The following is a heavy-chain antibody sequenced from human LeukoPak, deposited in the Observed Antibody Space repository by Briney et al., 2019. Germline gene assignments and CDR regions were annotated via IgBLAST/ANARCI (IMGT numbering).Heavy chain of an antibody. J-gene: IGHJ4*02. V-gene: IGHV3-13*04. Sequence: PGGSLRLSCAASGFSFSTSDMQWVRQSTGKGLEWVSAIGTVGDTYYAASVRGRLTISREDDKSSLYLQMNNLRVGDTAVYYCARVLPGSGSYDYWGQGTLVSVSS. CDR2: IGTVGDT. CDR3: ARVLPGSGSYDY. D-gene: IGHD3-10*01. CDR1: GFSFSTSD.